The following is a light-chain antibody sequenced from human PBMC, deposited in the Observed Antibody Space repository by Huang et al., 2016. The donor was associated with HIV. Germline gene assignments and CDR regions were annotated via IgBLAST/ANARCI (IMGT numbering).Light chain of an antibody. CDR1: QSISSY. CDR2: AAS. CDR3: QQSYSLLT. V-gene: IGKV1-39*01. Sequence: DIQMTQSPSSLSASVGDRVTITCRASQSISSYLNWFHKKPGKSPKLLIYAASSLQSGVPSRFSGSGSGTDFTLTISSLQPEDFANYYCQQSYSLLTFGGGTKVEIK. J-gene: IGKJ4*01.